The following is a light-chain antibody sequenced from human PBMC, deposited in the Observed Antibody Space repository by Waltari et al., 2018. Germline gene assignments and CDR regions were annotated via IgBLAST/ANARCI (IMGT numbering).Light chain of an antibody. V-gene: IGLV1-51*02. CDR1: TSNIGNNY. CDR2: GND. J-gene: IGLJ2*01. Sequence: QSVLTQPPSVSAAPGQKVTISCSGSTSNIGNNYVPWYQQFPGAAPKVLIYGNDKRATGIPDRFSGSKSGTSATLDITGLQTGDEVDYYCGTWDNTLSAVFGGGTKVTVL. CDR3: GTWDNTLSAV.